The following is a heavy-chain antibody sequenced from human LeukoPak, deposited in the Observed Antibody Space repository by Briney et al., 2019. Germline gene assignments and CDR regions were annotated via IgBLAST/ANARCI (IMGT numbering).Heavy chain of an antibody. Sequence: SETLSLTCAVYGGSFSGYYWSWIRQPPGKGLEWIGEINHSGSTNYNPSLKSRVTISVDTSKNQFSLKLSSVTAADTAVYYCARAPMVLDAFDIWGQGTMVTVSS. CDR1: GGSFSGYY. CDR2: INHSGST. D-gene: IGHD3-10*01. V-gene: IGHV4-34*01. J-gene: IGHJ3*02. CDR3: ARAPMVLDAFDI.